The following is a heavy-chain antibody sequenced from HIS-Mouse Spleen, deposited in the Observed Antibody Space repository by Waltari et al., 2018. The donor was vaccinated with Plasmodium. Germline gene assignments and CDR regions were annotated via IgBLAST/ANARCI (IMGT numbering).Heavy chain of an antibody. CDR1: GFTVISNY. CDR2: IYSGGST. D-gene: IGHD6-6*01. V-gene: IGHV3-53*01. Sequence: EVQLVESGGGLIQPGGSLRLSCAASGFTVISNYLSWVRQAPGKGLEWVSVIYSGGSTYYADSVKGRFTISRDNSKNTLYLQMNSLRAEDTAVYYCARGMKSSSSAFDIWGQGTMVTVSS. J-gene: IGHJ3*02. CDR3: ARGMKSSSSAFDI.